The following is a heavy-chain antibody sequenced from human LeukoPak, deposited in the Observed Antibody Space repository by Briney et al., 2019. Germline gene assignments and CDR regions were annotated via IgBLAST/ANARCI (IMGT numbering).Heavy chain of an antibody. J-gene: IGHJ4*02. CDR1: GFTFSSYG. Sequence: GTLRLSCAASGFTFSSYGMSWVRQAPGKGLEWVSGISGSGGSTYYADSVKGRFTISRDNSKNTLYLQMNSLTAEDTAVYYCAKDDAWLRFGEWSQGTLVTVSS. V-gene: IGHV3-23*01. D-gene: IGHD3-10*01. CDR2: ISGSGGST. CDR3: AKDDAWLRFGE.